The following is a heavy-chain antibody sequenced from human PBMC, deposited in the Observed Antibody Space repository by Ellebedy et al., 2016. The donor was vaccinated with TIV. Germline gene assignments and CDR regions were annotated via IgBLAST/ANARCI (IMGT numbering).Heavy chain of an antibody. D-gene: IGHD6-13*01. CDR3: ASGGIAAAGTYYYYYGMDV. Sequence: AASVKVSCKASGGSFSSYVISWVRQAPGQGLEWMGRIIPMFGIVNYAQKFQGRVTITADKSTSTAYMELSSLRSEDTAVYYCASGGIAAAGTYYYYYGMDVWGQGTTVTVSS. V-gene: IGHV1-69*04. CDR2: IIPMFGIV. CDR1: GGSFSSYV. J-gene: IGHJ6*02.